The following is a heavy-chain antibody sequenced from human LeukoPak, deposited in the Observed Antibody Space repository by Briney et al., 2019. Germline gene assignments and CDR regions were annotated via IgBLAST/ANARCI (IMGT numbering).Heavy chain of an antibody. V-gene: IGHV4-34*01. CDR2: INHSGST. CDR3: ARRSIAARPDYFDY. Sequence: SETLSLTCAVYGGSFSGYYWSWIRQPPGKGLEWIGEINHSGSTNYNPSLKSRVTISVDTSKNQFSLKLSSVTAAHTAVYYCARRSIAARPDYFDYWGQGTLVTVSS. CDR1: GGSFSGYY. J-gene: IGHJ4*02. D-gene: IGHD6-6*01.